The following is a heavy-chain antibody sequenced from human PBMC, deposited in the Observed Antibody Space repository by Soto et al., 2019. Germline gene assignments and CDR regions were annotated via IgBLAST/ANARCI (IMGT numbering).Heavy chain of an antibody. CDR3: ARGEQSYHYYYGMDV. Sequence: GXAVKVPYKASGYSFTTHAVSWVRRAPGQRPEGMGWINTGNGHTRYSPKFQGRVNITRDTSASTAYMELSSLKSEDTAVYYCARGEQSYHYYYGMDVWGQGSTVTVSS. V-gene: IGHV1-3*04. J-gene: IGHJ6*02. CDR1: GYSFTTHA. CDR2: INTGNGHT.